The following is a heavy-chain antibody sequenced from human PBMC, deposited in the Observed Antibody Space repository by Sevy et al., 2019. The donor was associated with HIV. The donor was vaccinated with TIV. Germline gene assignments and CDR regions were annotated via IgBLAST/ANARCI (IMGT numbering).Heavy chain of an antibody. J-gene: IGHJ5*02. CDR1: GGSFSGYY. D-gene: IGHD3-3*01. V-gene: IGHV4-34*01. CDR2: INHSGST. Sequence: SETPSLTCAVYGGSFSGYYWSWIRQPPGKGLEWIGEINHSGSTNYNPSLKSRVTISVDTSKNQFSLKPSSVTAADTAVYYCARGITIFGVIRTTKNNWFDPWGQGTLVTVSS. CDR3: ARGITIFGVIRTTKNNWFDP.